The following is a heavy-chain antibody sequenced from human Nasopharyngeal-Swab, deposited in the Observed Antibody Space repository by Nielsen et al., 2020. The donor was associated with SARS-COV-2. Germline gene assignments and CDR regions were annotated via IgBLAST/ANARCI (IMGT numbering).Heavy chain of an antibody. CDR3: ARRSFTFGDIRFDP. V-gene: IGHV5-51*01. CDR2: IYPGDSDT. CDR1: GYNFTTYW. D-gene: IGHD3-16*01. Sequence: GESLKISCKGSGYNFTTYWIGWVRQMPGKGLEWMGIIYPGDSDTRYSPSFQGQVTIAADKSISTAYLQWSSLKASDTAMYYCARRSFTFGDIRFDPWGQGTLVTVSS. J-gene: IGHJ5*02.